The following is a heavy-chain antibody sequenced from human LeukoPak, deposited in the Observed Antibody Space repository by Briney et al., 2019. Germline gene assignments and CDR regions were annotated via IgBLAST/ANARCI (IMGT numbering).Heavy chain of an antibody. CDR2: ISGSGGST. CDR1: GFIFSSYA. D-gene: IGHD2/OR15-2a*01. CDR3: ANLVLHRKTSASFDI. J-gene: IGHJ3*02. V-gene: IGHV3-23*01. Sequence: PGGSLRLSCAASGFIFSSYAMSWVRQAPGKGLEWVSSISGSGGSTYYADSVKGRFTISRDNSKNTLYLQMNSLRAEDTAVYYCANLVLHRKTSASFDIWGQGTMVTVSS.